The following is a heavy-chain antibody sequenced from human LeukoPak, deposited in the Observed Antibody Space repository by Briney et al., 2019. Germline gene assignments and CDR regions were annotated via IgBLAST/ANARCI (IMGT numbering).Heavy chain of an antibody. V-gene: IGHV4-34*01. CDR2: INHSGST. J-gene: IGHJ5*02. Sequence: PSETLSLTCAVYGGSFSGYYWSWIRQPPGKGLEWIGEINHSGSTNYNPSLKSRVTISVDTSKNQFSLKLSSVTAADTAVYYCARVVGATTVGWFDPWGQGTLVTVSS. D-gene: IGHD1-26*01. CDR3: ARVVGATTVGWFDP. CDR1: GGSFSGYY.